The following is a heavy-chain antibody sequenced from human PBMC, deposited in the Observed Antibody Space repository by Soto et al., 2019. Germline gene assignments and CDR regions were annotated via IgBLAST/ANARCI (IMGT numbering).Heavy chain of an antibody. CDR2: ISSNGGST. Sequence: GGSLRLSCSASGFTFSSYAMHWVRQAPGKGLEYVSAISSNGGSTYYADSVKGRFTISRDNSKNTLYLQMSSLRAEDTAVYYCVKGTPDTAHVKFDYWGQGTLVTVSS. CDR1: GFTFSSYA. CDR3: VKGTPDTAHVKFDY. V-gene: IGHV3-64D*08. D-gene: IGHD5-18*01. J-gene: IGHJ4*02.